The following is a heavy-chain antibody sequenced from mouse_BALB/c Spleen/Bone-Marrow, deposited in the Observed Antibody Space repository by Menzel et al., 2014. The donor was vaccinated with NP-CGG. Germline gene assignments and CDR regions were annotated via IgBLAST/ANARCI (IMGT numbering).Heavy chain of an antibody. J-gene: IGHJ3*01. CDR2: IWAGGST. Sequence: VNVVESGPGLVAPSQILSITCTVSGFSLTSYGVHWVRPPPGKGLEWLGVIWAGGSTNYNSALMSRLSIKKDNSKSQVFLKMNSLQTDDTAMYYCARDQEIRRIAYWGQGTLVTVSA. D-gene: IGHD2-12*01. CDR1: GFSLTSYG. V-gene: IGHV2-9*02. CDR3: ARDQEIRRIAY.